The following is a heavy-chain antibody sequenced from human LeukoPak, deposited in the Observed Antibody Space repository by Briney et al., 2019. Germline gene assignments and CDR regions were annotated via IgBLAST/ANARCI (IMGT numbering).Heavy chain of an antibody. J-gene: IGHJ4*02. Sequence: SETLSLTCTVSGGSISSGGYYWSWIRQHPGKGLEWIGYIYYSGSTYYNPSLKSRVTTSVDTSKNQFSLKLSSVTAADTAVYYCARKVAYDLNFDYWGQGTLVTVSS. CDR2: IYYSGST. CDR1: GGSISSGGYY. D-gene: IGHD5-12*01. V-gene: IGHV4-31*03. CDR3: ARKVAYDLNFDY.